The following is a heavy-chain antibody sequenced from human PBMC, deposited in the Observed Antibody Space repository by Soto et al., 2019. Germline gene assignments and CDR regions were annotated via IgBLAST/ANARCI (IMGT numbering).Heavy chain of an antibody. CDR1: GYTFTSYG. Sequence: ASVKVSCKASGYTFTSYGISWVRQAPGQGLEWMGWISAYNGNTNYAQKLQGRVTMTTDTSTSTAYMELRSLRSDDTAVYYCAGDSSSWYDLLTGADPWGQGTLVTVSS. J-gene: IGHJ5*02. V-gene: IGHV1-18*01. CDR3: AGDSSSWYDLLTGADP. CDR2: ISAYNGNT. D-gene: IGHD6-13*01.